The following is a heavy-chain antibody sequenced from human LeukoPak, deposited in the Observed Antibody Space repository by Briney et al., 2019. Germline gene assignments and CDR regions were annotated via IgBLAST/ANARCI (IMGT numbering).Heavy chain of an antibody. Sequence: SETLSLTCTVSGYSISSGYYWGWIRQPPGKGLEWIGSVYRSGSTNYNPSLKSRVTISVDTSKNQFSLKLSSVTAADTAVYYCARRHLITMVRGVSYFDYWGQGTLVTVSS. J-gene: IGHJ4*02. CDR1: GYSISSGYY. D-gene: IGHD3-10*01. CDR3: ARRHLITMVRGVSYFDY. CDR2: VYRSGST. V-gene: IGHV4-38-2*02.